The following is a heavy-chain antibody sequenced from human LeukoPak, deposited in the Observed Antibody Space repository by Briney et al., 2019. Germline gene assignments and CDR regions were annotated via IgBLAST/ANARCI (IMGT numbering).Heavy chain of an antibody. V-gene: IGHV3-23*01. CDR1: GFTFSSYA. D-gene: IGHD3-10*01. CDR3: ETYYYGSGSYFLDY. Sequence: GGSLRLSCAASGFTFSSYAMSWVRQAPGKGLEWVSAISGSGGSTYYADSVKGRFTISRDNSKNTLYLQMNSLRAEDTAVYYCETYYYGSGSYFLDYWGQGTLVTVSS. J-gene: IGHJ4*02. CDR2: ISGSGGST.